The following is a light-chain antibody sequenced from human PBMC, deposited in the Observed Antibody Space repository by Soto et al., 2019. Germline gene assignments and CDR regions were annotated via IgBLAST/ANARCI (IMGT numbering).Light chain of an antibody. CDR3: QQRSNSPYT. Sequence: EILLTQSPATLSLSAGERVTISCRASQSVSNYLAWYQQKPGQAPMLLIYDASNWATGIPARFSGSGSGTDFTLTISSLEPEDFAVYYCQQRSNSPYTFGQGTKLEIK. CDR2: DAS. V-gene: IGKV3-11*01. CDR1: QSVSNY. J-gene: IGKJ2*01.